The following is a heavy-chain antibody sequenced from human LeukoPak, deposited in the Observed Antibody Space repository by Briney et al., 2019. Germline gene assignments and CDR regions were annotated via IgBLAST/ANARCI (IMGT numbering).Heavy chain of an antibody. V-gene: IGHV3-30*18. J-gene: IGHJ4*02. CDR3: AKDIYYDSSGYRGYFDY. CDR2: MSYDGSNK. CDR1: GFTFSGYA. Sequence: GTSLRLSCAASGFTFSGYAMHWVRQAPGKGLERVAVMSYDGSNKYYVDSVKGRFTVSRDNSKNTLYLQMNSLRAEDTAVYYCAKDIYYDSSGYRGYFDYWGQGTLVTVSS. D-gene: IGHD3-22*01.